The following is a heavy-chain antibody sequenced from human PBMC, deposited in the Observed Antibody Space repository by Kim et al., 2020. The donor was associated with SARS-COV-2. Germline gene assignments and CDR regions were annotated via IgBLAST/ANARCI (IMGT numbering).Heavy chain of an antibody. CDR1: GFTVSSNY. CDR3: ARDAGTSSNYYYGMDV. J-gene: IGHJ6*02. Sequence: GGSLRLSCAASGFTVSSNYMSWVRQAPGKGLEGVSVIYSGGSTYYADSVKGRFTISRDNSKNTLYLQMNSLRAEDTAVYYCARDAGTSSNYYYGMDVWGQGTTVTVSS. V-gene: IGHV3-53*01. D-gene: IGHD6-6*01. CDR2: IYSGGST.